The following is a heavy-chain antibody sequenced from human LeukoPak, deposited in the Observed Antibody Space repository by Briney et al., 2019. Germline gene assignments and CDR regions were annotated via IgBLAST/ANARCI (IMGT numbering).Heavy chain of an antibody. D-gene: IGHD6-13*01. CDR2: IHPNSGGA. Sequence: ASVKVSCKGSRYTFTGYYLHWVRQAPGQGLEWVGSIHPNSGGANYAQKFQGRVTVTRDTSITTAYMELSRLTSDDTAVYYCASLGGLAAAGIFDPWGQGTPVTVSS. J-gene: IGHJ5*02. CDR1: RYTFTGYY. V-gene: IGHV1-2*02. CDR3: ASLGGLAAAGIFDP.